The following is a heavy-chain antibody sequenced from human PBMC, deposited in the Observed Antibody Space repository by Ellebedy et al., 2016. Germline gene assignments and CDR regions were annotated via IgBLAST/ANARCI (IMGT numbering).Heavy chain of an antibody. Sequence: GGSLRLXXKGSGYSFTSYWIGWVRQMPGKGLEWMGIIYPGDSDTRYSPSFQGQVTISADKSISTAYLQWSSLKASDTAMYYCARHMSGAGGGDYWGQGTLVTVSS. J-gene: IGHJ4*02. CDR2: IYPGDSDT. CDR3: ARHMSGAGGGDY. CDR1: GYSFTSYW. D-gene: IGHD3-10*01. V-gene: IGHV5-51*01.